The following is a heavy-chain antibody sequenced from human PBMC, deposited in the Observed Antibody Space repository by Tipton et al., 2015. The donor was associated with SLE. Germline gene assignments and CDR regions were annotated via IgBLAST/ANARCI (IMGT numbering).Heavy chain of an antibody. CDR1: GFTFSNAW. J-gene: IGHJ3*02. CDR2: IKSKTDGGTT. Sequence: GSLRLSCAASGFTFSNAWMSWVRQAPGKGLEWVGRIKSKTDGGTTDYAAPVKGRFTISRDNSKNTLYLQMNSLRAEDTAVYYCAKEEGGILTGSSAFDIWGQGTMVTVSS. CDR3: AKEEGGILTGSSAFDI. D-gene: IGHD3-9*01. V-gene: IGHV3-15*01.